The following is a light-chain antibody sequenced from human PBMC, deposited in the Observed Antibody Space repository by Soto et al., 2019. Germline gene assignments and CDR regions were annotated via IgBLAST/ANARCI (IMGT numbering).Light chain of an antibody. CDR2: GIS. CDR3: LHDALFPYS. V-gene: IGKV1-6*01. J-gene: IGKJ2*03. Sequence: AIQMTQSPSSLSASVGDTVTFTCRASQAIRNDLGWFQQRPGKPPKLLIYGISILQTGVPSRFSGSGSGTDFTLTISGLQPEDFATDSCLHDALFPYSFGQGTMLEI. CDR1: QAIRND.